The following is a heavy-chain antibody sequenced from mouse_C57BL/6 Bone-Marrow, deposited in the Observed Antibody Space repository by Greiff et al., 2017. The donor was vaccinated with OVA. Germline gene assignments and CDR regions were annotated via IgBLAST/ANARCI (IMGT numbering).Heavy chain of an antibody. Sequence: EVKLMESGGGLVQPGGSMKLSCAASGFTFSDAWMDWVRQSPEKGLEWVAEIRNKANTHATYYAESVKGRFTISRDESKSSVYLQMNSLRAEDTGIYYCTMVTGAYWGQGTLVTVSA. J-gene: IGHJ3*01. CDR1: GFTFSDAW. CDR3: TMVTGAY. CDR2: IRNKANTHAT. V-gene: IGHV6-6*01. D-gene: IGHD2-3*01.